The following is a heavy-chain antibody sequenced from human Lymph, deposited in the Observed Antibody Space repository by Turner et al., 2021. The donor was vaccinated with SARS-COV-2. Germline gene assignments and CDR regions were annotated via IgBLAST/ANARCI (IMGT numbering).Heavy chain of an antibody. D-gene: IGHD3-16*01. J-gene: IGHJ6*02. V-gene: IGHV3-30-3*01. Sequence: QVQLVESWGGVVQPGRSLRLQCAASGFTFCSYAMHWVRPGTGKGLEWVAIISYDGSNKYYADHVKGRFTISRDNNKKTLYLQMNRLRAEDTAVYYCARDFGGGMDVWGQGTTVTVSS. CDR1: GFTFCSYA. CDR2: ISYDGSNK. CDR3: ARDFGGGMDV.